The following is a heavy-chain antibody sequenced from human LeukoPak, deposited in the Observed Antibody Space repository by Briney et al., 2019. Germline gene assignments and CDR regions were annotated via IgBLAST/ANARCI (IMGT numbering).Heavy chain of an antibody. V-gene: IGHV4-38-2*02. CDR3: AREFVGYCSSTSCHGLNWFDP. D-gene: IGHD2-2*01. Sequence: SETLSLTCTVSGYSISSGYYWGWIWQPPGKGLEWIGSIYHSGSTYYNPSLKSRVTISVDASKNQFSLKLSSVTAADTAVYYCAREFVGYCSSTSCHGLNWFDPWGQGTLVTVSS. CDR2: IYHSGST. J-gene: IGHJ5*02. CDR1: GYSISSGYY.